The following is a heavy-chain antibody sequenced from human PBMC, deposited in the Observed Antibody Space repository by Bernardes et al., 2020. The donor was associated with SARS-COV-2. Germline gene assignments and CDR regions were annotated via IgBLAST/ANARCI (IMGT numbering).Heavy chain of an antibody. Sequence: TLSLTCTVSGGSIGSYYWAWIRQPPGKGLEWIGYIYYSGTTNYNPSLKSRVTISRDDSKNSIYLQMNSLKTDDTAVYHCTRGYSGVDIYAFDVWGPGTGVTVSS. J-gene: IGHJ3*01. CDR3: TRGYSGVDIYAFDV. V-gene: IGHV4-59*12. D-gene: IGHD1-26*01. CDR2: IYYSGTT. CDR1: GGSIGSYY.